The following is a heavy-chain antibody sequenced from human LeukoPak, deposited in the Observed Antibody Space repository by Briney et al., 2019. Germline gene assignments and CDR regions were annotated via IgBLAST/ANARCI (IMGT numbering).Heavy chain of an antibody. V-gene: IGHV4-39*07. CDR1: GGSISSSSYY. CDR3: ARGVLFDYYDSSGYYP. Sequence: SETLSLTCTVSGGSISSSSYYWGWIRQPPGKGLEWIGSIYHSGSTYYNPSLKSRVTISVDTSKNQFSLKLSSVTAADTAVYYCARGVLFDYYDSSGYYPWGQGTLVTVSS. CDR2: IYHSGST. J-gene: IGHJ5*02. D-gene: IGHD3-22*01.